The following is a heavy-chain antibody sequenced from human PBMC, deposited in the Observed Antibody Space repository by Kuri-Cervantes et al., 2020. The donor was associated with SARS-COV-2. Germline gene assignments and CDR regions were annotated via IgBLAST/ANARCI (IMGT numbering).Heavy chain of an antibody. Sequence: SVKVSCKASGGTFSSYAISWVRQAPGQGLEWMGRIIPILGTANYAQKFQGRVTMTTDTSTSTAYMELRSLRSDDTAVYYCAGGYLFDYWGQGTLVTVSS. D-gene: IGHD3-16*02. CDR3: AGGYLFDY. J-gene: IGHJ4*02. CDR2: IIPILGTA. CDR1: GGTFSSYA. V-gene: IGHV1-69*04.